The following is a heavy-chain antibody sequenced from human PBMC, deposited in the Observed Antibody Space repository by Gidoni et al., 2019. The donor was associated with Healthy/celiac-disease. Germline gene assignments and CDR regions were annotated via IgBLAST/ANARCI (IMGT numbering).Heavy chain of an antibody. CDR2: MNPSDSYT. D-gene: IGHD3-10*01. V-gene: IGHV5-10-1*03. CDR3: ATYTSTVGVISRSFQL. J-gene: IGHJ1*01. Sequence: EVQLVQSGAEVNEPGESRRISCKGSGTRFTSYWISWVRQMPGKGLGWMGRMNPSDSYTNYSPSFQGHVTISADKSISTAYLQWSSLKASDTAMYYCATYTSTVGVISRSFQLWGQGTLVTVSS. CDR1: GTRFTSYW.